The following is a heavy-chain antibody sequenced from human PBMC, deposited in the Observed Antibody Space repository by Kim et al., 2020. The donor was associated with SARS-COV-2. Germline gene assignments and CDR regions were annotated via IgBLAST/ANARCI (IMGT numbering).Heavy chain of an antibody. D-gene: IGHD6-13*01. V-gene: IGHV3-23*01. CDR2: ISGGGFTT. CDR1: GFTFSNYA. CDR3: GKQRAAAGTDY. Sequence: GGSLRLSCAASGFTFSNYAMNWVRQAPGKGLEWVSTISGGGFTTYYADSVKGRFTISRDNSKNTLYLQMNSLRAEDTAVYYCGKQRAAAGTDYWGQGILVTVSS. J-gene: IGHJ4*02.